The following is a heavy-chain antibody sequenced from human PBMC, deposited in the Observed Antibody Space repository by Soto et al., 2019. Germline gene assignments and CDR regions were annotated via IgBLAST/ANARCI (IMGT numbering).Heavy chain of an antibody. CDR1: GFTFSDYY. CDR3: ARGRGYYFYMDV. V-gene: IGHV3-11*01. Sequence: QVQLVESGGGLVKPGGSLRLSCAASGFTFSDYYMNSIRQAPGKGLEWVSYISGGGVTIYSADSVKGRFTISRDNAKNSLYLQMNSLRAEDTAVYYCARGRGYYFYMDVWGKGTTVTVSS. J-gene: IGHJ6*03. CDR2: ISGGGVTI.